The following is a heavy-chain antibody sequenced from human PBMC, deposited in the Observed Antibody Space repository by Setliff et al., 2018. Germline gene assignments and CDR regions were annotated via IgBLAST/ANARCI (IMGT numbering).Heavy chain of an antibody. D-gene: IGHD3-3*01. CDR3: VRMSGFLYMDV. CDR1: GGTFSDYH. Sequence: SETLSLTCAAYGGTFSDYHWTWIRQSPEKGLEWIGRVFVDGSTNYNPSLKSRVTISLDTSKNQFSLKLSSVTAADTAVYYCVRMSGFLYMDVWGKGTTVTVSS. CDR2: VFVDGST. V-gene: IGHV4-34*12. J-gene: IGHJ6*03.